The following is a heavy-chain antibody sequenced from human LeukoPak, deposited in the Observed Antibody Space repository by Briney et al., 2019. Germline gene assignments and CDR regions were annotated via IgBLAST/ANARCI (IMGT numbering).Heavy chain of an antibody. V-gene: IGHV3-11*01. Sequence: GGSLRLSCAASGFTFSDYYMSWVRQAPGKGLEWVSYISLSGSTVYYADSAKGRFTISRDNAKNSLYLQMNSLRAEDTAVYYCARDFTHTAVVIYYYGLDVWGQGTTVTVSS. CDR3: ARDFTHTAVVIYYYGLDV. CDR1: GFTFSDYY. J-gene: IGHJ6*02. D-gene: IGHD5-18*01. CDR2: ISLSGSTV.